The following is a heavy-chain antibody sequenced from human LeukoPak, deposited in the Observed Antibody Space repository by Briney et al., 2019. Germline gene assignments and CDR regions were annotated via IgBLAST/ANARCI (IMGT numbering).Heavy chain of an antibody. CDR1: GFTFSSYA. Sequence: GGSLRLSCAASGFTFSSYAMHWVRQAPGKGLEGVAVISYDGSNKYYADSVKGRFTISRDNSKNTLYLQMNSLRAEDTAVYYCARDTDYYFDYWGQGTLVTVSS. V-gene: IGHV3-30-3*01. CDR2: ISYDGSNK. CDR3: ARDTDYYFDY. D-gene: IGHD2-21*02. J-gene: IGHJ4*02.